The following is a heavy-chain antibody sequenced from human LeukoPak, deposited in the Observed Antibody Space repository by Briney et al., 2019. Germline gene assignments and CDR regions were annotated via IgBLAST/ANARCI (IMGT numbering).Heavy chain of an antibody. CDR3: ARDRRYSSSLNWFDP. Sequence: GGSLRLSCAASGFTFSSYSMNWVRQAPGKGLEWVSYISSSSSTTYYADSVKGRFTISRDNAKNSLYLQMNSLRAEDTAVYYCARDRRYSSSLNWFDPWGQGTLVTVSS. CDR1: GFTFSSYS. D-gene: IGHD6-13*01. V-gene: IGHV3-48*01. J-gene: IGHJ5*02. CDR2: ISSSSSTT.